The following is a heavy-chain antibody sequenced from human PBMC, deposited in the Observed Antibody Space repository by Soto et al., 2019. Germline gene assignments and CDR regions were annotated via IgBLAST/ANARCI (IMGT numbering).Heavy chain of an antibody. CDR3: ATWVDYGDFEGFDF. V-gene: IGHV1-2*04. D-gene: IGHD4-17*01. CDR2: VDPNGGGS. CDR1: GYSFTDYK. Sequence: ASVKVSCKTSGYSFTDYKLHWVRQAPGQGLEWMVWVDPNGGGSNSAQKFQGSVTMTWDTSITTAYLDLTRLTTNDTATYFCATWVDYGDFEGFDFWGQGTLVTVSS. J-gene: IGHJ4*02.